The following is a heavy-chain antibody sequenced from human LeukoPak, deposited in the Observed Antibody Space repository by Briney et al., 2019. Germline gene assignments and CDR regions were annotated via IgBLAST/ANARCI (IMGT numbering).Heavy chain of an antibody. CDR3: ARGLRYVYYYYYMDV. V-gene: IGHV4-39*07. D-gene: IGHD3-16*01. Sequence: SETLSLTCTVSGGSIRSWNDYWGWIRQPPGKGLEYIGSIYYTGTTYYKSSLKSRVTISVDTSKNQFSLKLSSVTAADTAVYYCARGLRYVYYYYYMDVWGKGTTVTVSS. J-gene: IGHJ6*03. CDR2: IYYTGTT. CDR1: GGSIRSWNDY.